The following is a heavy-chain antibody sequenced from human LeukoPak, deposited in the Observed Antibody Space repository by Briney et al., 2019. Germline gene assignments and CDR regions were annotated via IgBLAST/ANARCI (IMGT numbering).Heavy chain of an antibody. J-gene: IGHJ4*02. CDR3: ARLSKGRYFDYIFDF. CDR2: INYLGST. V-gene: IGHV4-59*04. Sequence: SETLSLTCTVSGGSINSYYWSWIRQPPGKGLDWIGNINYLGSTAYNPSLKSRVTMSVDTSKNQFSLKMSSVTAADTAVYYCARLSKGRYFDYIFDFWGQGTLVTVSS. CDR1: GGSINSYY. D-gene: IGHD3-9*01.